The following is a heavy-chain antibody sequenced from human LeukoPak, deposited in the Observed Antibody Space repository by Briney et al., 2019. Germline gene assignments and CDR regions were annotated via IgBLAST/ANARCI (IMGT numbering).Heavy chain of an antibody. V-gene: IGHV1-69*06. J-gene: IGHJ6*03. CDR1: GGTFSSYG. CDR3: AREPHYYGSGSYIPYYYYYYMDV. CDR2: IIPIFGTA. D-gene: IGHD3-10*01. Sequence: EASVKVSCKASGGTFSSYGISWVRQAPGQGLEWMGGIIPIFGTANYAQKFQGRVTITADKSTSTAYMELSSLRSEDTAVYYCAREPHYYGSGSYIPYYYYYYMDVWGKGTTVTVSS.